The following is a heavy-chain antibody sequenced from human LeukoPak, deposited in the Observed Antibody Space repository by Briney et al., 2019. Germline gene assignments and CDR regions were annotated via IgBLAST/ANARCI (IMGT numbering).Heavy chain of an antibody. CDR1: GGSISSSSYY. CDR2: IYYSGST. CDR3: ASGSYSSSWYSGYYYYMDV. J-gene: IGHJ6*03. D-gene: IGHD6-13*01. Sequence: PSETLSLTCTASGGSISSSSYYWGWIRQPPGKGLEWIGSIYYSGSTNYNPSLKSRVTMSVDTSKNQFSLKLSSVTAADTAVYYCASGSYSSSWYSGYYYYMDVWGKGTTVTVSS. V-gene: IGHV4-39*07.